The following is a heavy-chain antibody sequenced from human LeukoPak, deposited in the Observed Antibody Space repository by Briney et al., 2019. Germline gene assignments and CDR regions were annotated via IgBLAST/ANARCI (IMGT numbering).Heavy chain of an antibody. D-gene: IGHD3-10*01. Sequence: GGSLRLSCAASGFTFSNYAMSWVRQAPGRGLEWVSAISGSGDYTNYADSVKGRFTISRDNSKNTLYLQMNSLRAEDTAVYYCAKGHMYYYGSGSYPLRYWGQGALVTVST. CDR2: ISGSGDYT. J-gene: IGHJ4*02. V-gene: IGHV3-23*01. CDR3: AKGHMYYYGSGSYPLRY. CDR1: GFTFSNYA.